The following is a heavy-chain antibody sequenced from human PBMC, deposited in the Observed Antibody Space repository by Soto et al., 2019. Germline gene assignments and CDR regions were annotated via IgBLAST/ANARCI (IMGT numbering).Heavy chain of an antibody. CDR2: INQDGGEK. CDR1: GFTFSSCW. V-gene: IGHV3-7*01. D-gene: IGHD3-16*01. CDR3: ARVQPPIGGAFDI. Sequence: PGGSLRLSCAASGFTFSSCWMSWVRQASGKGLEWVADINQDGGEKYYVDYVKGRFTISRDNAKNSLYLQMNSLRAEDTAVYFCARVQPPIGGAFDICGQRTMVTVSS. J-gene: IGHJ3*02.